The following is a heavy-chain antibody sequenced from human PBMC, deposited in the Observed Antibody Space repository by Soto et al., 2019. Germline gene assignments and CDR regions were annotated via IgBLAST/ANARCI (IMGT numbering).Heavy chain of an antibody. J-gene: IGHJ4*02. CDR2: IRSKARNYAT. V-gene: IGHV3-73*01. CDR1: GFTFSSYA. CDR3: TSPLVVPPPD. Sequence: PGGSLRLSCAASGFTFSSYAMNWVRQAPGKGLEWVSVIRSKARNYATAYTASVKGRFTISRDDSMNTAYLQMNSLKTEDTAVYYCTSPLVVPPPDWGQGTLVTVSS.